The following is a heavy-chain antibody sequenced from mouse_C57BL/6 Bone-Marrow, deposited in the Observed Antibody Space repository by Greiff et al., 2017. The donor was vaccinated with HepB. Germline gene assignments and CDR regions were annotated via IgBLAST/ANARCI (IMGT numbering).Heavy chain of an antibody. V-gene: IGHV1-26*01. CDR3: ARLEGYGFAY. D-gene: IGHD2-2*01. CDR1: GYTFTDYY. Sequence: EVQLQQSGPELVKPGASVKISCKASGYTFTDYYMNWVKQSHGKSLEWIGDINPNNGGTSYNQKFKGKATLTVDKSSSTAYMELRSLTSEDSAVYCCARLEGYGFAYWGQGTLVTVSA. J-gene: IGHJ3*01. CDR2: INPNNGGT.